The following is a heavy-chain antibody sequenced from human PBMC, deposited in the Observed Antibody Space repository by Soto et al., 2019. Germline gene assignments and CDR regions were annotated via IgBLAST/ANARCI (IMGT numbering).Heavy chain of an antibody. D-gene: IGHD2-15*01. V-gene: IGHV3-66*01. J-gene: IGHJ3*01. CDR1: GFIVSDNY. CDR3: AREPGYCRGGSCSITGDAYDL. Sequence: EVQLVESGGGLVQPGGSLRLSCTASGFIVSDNYVNWVRQAPGKGLEWVSVISNRGDTHYADSVRGRFSLSRDISDNTLHLQMNNLRVEDTAVYYCAREPGYCRGGSCSITGDAYDLWGQGTMVTVSS. CDR2: ISNRGDT.